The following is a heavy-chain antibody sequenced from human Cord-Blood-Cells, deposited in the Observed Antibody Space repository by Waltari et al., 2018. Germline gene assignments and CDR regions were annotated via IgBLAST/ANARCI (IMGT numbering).Heavy chain of an antibody. CDR3: ARGHVTYYYGSGSYYAFDI. Sequence: QVQLQQWGAGLLKPSETLSLTCAVYGGSFSGYYWSWIRQPPGKGLEWIGEINHSGSTNYNPSLKSRVTISVDTSKNQFSLKLSSVTAADTAVYYCARGHVTYYYGSGSYYAFDIWGQGTMVTVSS. CDR2: INHSGST. V-gene: IGHV4-34*01. CDR1: GGSFSGYY. D-gene: IGHD3-10*01. J-gene: IGHJ3*02.